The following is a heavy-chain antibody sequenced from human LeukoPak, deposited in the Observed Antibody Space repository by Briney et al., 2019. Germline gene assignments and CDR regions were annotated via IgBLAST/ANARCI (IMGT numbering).Heavy chain of an antibody. CDR3: ASYTYYYDSSGYYRGGPYYYYYMDV. CDR1: GGTFSSYA. V-gene: IGHV1-69*13. J-gene: IGHJ6*03. Sequence: SVKVSCKASGGTFSSYAISWVRQAPGQGLEWMGRIYPIFGTANNAQKFQGRVTITADESTSTAYMELSSLRSEDTAVYYCASYTYYYDSSGYYRGGPYYYYYMDVWGKGTTVTVSS. CDR2: IYPIFGTA. D-gene: IGHD3-22*01.